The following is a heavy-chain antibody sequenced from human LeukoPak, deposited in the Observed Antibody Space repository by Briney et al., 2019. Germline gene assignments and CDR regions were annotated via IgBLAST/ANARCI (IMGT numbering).Heavy chain of an antibody. CDR2: IYHSGST. J-gene: IGHJ4*02. CDR3: ARALQGERRSVFDY. CDR1: GGSFSSSNW. V-gene: IGHV4-4*02. D-gene: IGHD1-1*01. Sequence: SETLSLTCAVSGGSFSSSNWWSWVRQPPGKGLEWIGEIYHSGSTNYNPSLKSRVTISVDKSKNQFSLKLSSVTAADTAVYYCARALQGERRSVFDYWGQGTLVTVSS.